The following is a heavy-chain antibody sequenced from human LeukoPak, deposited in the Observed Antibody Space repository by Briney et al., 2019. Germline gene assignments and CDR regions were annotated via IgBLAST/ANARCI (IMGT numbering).Heavy chain of an antibody. D-gene: IGHD6-13*01. J-gene: IGHJ4*02. CDR1: GFTFSSYG. CDR2: ISYDGGNK. CDR3: ANTLDSSSWNVDY. V-gene: IGHV3-30*18. Sequence: PGGSLRLSCAASGFTFSSYGMHWVRQAPGKGLEWVAVISYDGGNKYHADSVKGRFTISRDNSKNTLYLQMNSLRAEDAAVYYCANTLDSSSWNVDYWGQGTLVTVSS.